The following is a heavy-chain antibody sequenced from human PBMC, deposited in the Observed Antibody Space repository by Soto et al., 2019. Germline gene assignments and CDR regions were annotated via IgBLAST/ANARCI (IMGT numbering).Heavy chain of an antibody. CDR1: GYTFTGYY. Sequence: GASVKVSCKASGYTFTGYYMHWVRQAPGQGLEWMGWINPNSGGTNYAQKFQGWVTMTRDTSISTAYMELSRLRSDDTAVYYCARVRWELLRAYAFDIWGQGTMVT. V-gene: IGHV1-2*04. CDR3: ARVRWELLRAYAFDI. J-gene: IGHJ3*02. CDR2: INPNSGGT. D-gene: IGHD1-26*01.